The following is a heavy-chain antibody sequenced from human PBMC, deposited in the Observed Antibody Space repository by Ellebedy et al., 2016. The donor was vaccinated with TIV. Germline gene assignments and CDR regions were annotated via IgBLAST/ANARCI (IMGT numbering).Heavy chain of an antibody. CDR1: RYTFTSYD. D-gene: IGHD2-15*01. CDR3: ARAQDIGNFAVGY. CDR2: MNPNSGNT. Sequence: ASVKVSCXASRYTFTSYDINWVRQATGQGLEWMGWMNPNSGNTGYAQKFQGRVTMTRNTSISTAYMELSSLTSEDTAVYYCARAQDIGNFAVGYWGQGTLVTVSS. J-gene: IGHJ4*02. V-gene: IGHV1-8*01.